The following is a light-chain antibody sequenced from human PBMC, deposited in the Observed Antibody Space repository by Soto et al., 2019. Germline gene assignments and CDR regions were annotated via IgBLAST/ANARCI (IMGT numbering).Light chain of an antibody. CDR1: QSXSXXX. Sequence: EIVLTQSPGTLSLSPGERATLSCRASQSXSXXXLAWYQQKPGQAPRLLIYGASSRATGIPDRFSGSGSGXXXXXXXXXLXPEDXAVXXXXQYDSSPLTFGGGTKVEIK. CDR2: GAS. CDR3: XQYDSSPLT. V-gene: IGKV3-20*01. J-gene: IGKJ4*01.